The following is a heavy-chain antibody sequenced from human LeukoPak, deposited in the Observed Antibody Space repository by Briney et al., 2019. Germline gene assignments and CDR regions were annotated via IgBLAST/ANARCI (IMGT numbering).Heavy chain of an antibody. CDR2: ISAYNGNT. J-gene: IGHJ6*03. Sequence: GASVKVSCKASGYTFTSYGISWVRQAPGQGLEWMGWISAYNGNTNYAQKLQGRVTMTTDTSTSTAYMELRSLRSDDTAVYYCARDDPRWYSSGWISRYYYYYYMDVWGKGATVTISS. CDR3: ARDDPRWYSSGWISRYYYYYYMDV. V-gene: IGHV1-18*01. D-gene: IGHD6-19*01. CDR1: GYTFTSYG.